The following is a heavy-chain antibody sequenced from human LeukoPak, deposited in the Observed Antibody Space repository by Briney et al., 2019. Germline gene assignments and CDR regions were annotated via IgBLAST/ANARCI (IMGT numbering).Heavy chain of an antibody. CDR2: IYPGDSDT. CDR3: ARQDLLVTGRGNWFDP. CDR1: GYSFTSYW. J-gene: IGHJ5*02. V-gene: IGHV5-51*01. D-gene: IGHD1-20*01. Sequence: GESLKISCKGSGYSFTSYWIGWVRQMPGKGLEWMGIIYPGDSDTRYSPSFQGQVTISADKSISTAYLQWSSLKASDTAMYYCARQDLLVTGRGNWFDPWGQGTLVTVSS.